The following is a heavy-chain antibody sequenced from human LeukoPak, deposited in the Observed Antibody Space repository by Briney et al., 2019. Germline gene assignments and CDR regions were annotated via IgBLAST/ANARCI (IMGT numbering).Heavy chain of an antibody. V-gene: IGHV3-21*01. CDR1: GFTFSSYS. J-gene: IGHJ6*02. CDR2: ISSSSSYI. D-gene: IGHD3-3*01. Sequence: PGGSLRLPCAASGFTFSSYSMNWVRQAPGKGLEWVSSISSSSSYIYYADSVKGRFTISRDNAKNSLYLQMNSLRAEDTAVYYCARDYSPEDHFLLEWLSYYYYGMDVWGQGTTVTVSS. CDR3: ARDYSPEDHFLLEWLSYYYYGMDV.